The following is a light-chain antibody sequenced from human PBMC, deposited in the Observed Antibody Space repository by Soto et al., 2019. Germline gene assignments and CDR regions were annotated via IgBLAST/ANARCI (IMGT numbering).Light chain of an antibody. CDR2: GNS. CDR3: QSYDSSLSGYV. V-gene: IGLV1-40*01. Sequence: QSVLTQPPSVSGAPGQRVTISCTGSSSNIGAGYDVHWYQQLPGTAPKLLIYGNSNRPSGVPDRFSGSKSGTSASLAITGGQAEDEADYYGQSYDSSLSGYVFGTGTKLTLL. CDR1: SSNIGAGYD. J-gene: IGLJ1*01.